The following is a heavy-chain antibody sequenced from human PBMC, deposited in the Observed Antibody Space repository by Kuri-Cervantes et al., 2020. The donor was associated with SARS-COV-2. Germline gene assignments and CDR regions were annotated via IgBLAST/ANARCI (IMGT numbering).Heavy chain of an antibody. CDR1: GGSISSSSYY. V-gene: IGHV4-39*01. CDR3: ARSVNDFWSGYAVSLSTNYFDY. J-gene: IGHJ4*02. CDR2: IYYSGST. Sequence: SETLSLTCTVSGGSISSSSYYWGWIRQPPGKGLEWIGSIYYSGSTYYNPPLKSRVTISVDTSKNQFSLKLSSVTAADTAVYYCARSVNDFWSGYAVSLSTNYFDYWGQGTLVTVSS. D-gene: IGHD3-3*01.